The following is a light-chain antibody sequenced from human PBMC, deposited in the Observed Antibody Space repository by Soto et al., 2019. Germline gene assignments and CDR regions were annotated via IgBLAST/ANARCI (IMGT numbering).Light chain of an antibody. Sequence: DILLTQSPVTLSLSPLGVGSLSGRASQTVRSSSLAWYQQKPGQAPRLLIFGASTRAAGFPDRFSGSGSGTDFTLTISRLETEDFAVYYCQQYGSSGTFGQGTKVDIK. CDR1: QTVRSSS. V-gene: IGKV3-20*01. CDR3: QQYGSSGT. J-gene: IGKJ1*01. CDR2: GAS.